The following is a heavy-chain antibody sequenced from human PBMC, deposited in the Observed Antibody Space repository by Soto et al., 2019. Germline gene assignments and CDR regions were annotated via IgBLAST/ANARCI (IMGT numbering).Heavy chain of an antibody. D-gene: IGHD3-10*01. CDR3: ARPITMVRGVIILHYYYGMDV. J-gene: IGHJ6*02. CDR1: GYTFTSYD. V-gene: IGHV1-8*01. CDR2: MNPNSGNT. Sequence: QVRLVQSGAEVKKPGASVKVSCKASGYTFTSYDINWVRQATGQGLEWMGWMNPNSGNTGYAQKFQGRVTMTRNTSISTAYMELSSLRSEDTAVYYCARPITMVRGVIILHYYYGMDVWGQGTTVTVSS.